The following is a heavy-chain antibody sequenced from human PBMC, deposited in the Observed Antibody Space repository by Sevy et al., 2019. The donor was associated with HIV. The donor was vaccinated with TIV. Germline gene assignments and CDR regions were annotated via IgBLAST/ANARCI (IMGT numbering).Heavy chain of an antibody. J-gene: IGHJ4*02. CDR2: ISYDGSNK. D-gene: IGHD3-22*01. CDR1: GFTFSSYG. V-gene: IGHV3-30*18. CDR3: AKDGFGTYYYDSSGYQFDY. Sequence: GGSLRLSCAASGFTFSSYGMHWVRQAPGKGLEWVAVISYDGSNKYYADSVKGRFTISRDNSKNTRYLQMNSLRAEETAVYYCAKDGFGTYYYDSSGYQFDYWGQGTLVTVSS.